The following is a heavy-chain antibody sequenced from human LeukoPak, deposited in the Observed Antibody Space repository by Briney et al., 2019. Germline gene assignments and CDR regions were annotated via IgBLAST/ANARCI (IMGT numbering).Heavy chain of an antibody. Sequence: PSETLSLTCTVSGGSISSYYWNWIRQPAGTGLEWIGRICTSGGTNFNPSLKSRVTMSVDTSKNQFSLKLSSVTAADTAVYYCAREGWELANWFDPWGQGTLVTVSS. CDR3: AREGWELANWFDP. CDR1: GGSISSYY. J-gene: IGHJ5*02. V-gene: IGHV4-4*07. CDR2: ICTSGGT. D-gene: IGHD1-26*01.